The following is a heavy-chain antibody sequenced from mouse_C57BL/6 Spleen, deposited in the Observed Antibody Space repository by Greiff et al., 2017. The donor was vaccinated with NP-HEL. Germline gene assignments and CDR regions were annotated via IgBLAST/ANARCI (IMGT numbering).Heavy chain of an antibody. CDR2: IYPGDGGT. Sequence: QVQLQQSGPELVKPGASVKISCKASGYAFSSSWMNWVKQRPGKGLEWIGRIYPGDGGTNYNGKFKGKATLTADNSSSTAYMQLSSLTSEDSAVYFCARSYYYGSKGFAYWGQGTLVTVSA. CDR3: ARSYYYGSKGFAY. V-gene: IGHV1-82*01. CDR1: GYAFSSSW. D-gene: IGHD1-1*01. J-gene: IGHJ3*01.